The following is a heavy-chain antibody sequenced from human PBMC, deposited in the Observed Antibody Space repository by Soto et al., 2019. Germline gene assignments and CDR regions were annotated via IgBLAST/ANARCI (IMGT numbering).Heavy chain of an antibody. CDR3: ARESIGDCISTSCYQGWFDP. CDR1: GGTFSSYA. J-gene: IGHJ5*02. D-gene: IGHD2-2*01. CDR2: IIPIFGTA. Sequence: QVQLVQSGAEVKKPGSSVKVSCKASGGTFSSYAISWVRQAPGQGLEWMGGIIPIFGTANYAQQFQGRVTITADESTSTAYMELSSLRSEDTAVYYCARESIGDCISTSCYQGWFDPCGQGTLVTVS. V-gene: IGHV1-69*12.